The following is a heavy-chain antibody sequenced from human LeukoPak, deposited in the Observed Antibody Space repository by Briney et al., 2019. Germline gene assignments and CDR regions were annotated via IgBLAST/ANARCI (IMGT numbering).Heavy chain of an antibody. J-gene: IGHJ3*01. CDR1: GFTFSAYA. D-gene: IGHD5-24*01. CDR2: ISGSGGST. CDR3: AKDIQLST. Sequence: GSLRLSCEASGFTFSAYAMTWAPQAPGKGLEWVSLISGSGGSTYFADSVKGRFTISRDNSKNTLSLQMNSLRVEDTAMYFCAKDIQLSTWGLGTMVTVSS. V-gene: IGHV3-23*01.